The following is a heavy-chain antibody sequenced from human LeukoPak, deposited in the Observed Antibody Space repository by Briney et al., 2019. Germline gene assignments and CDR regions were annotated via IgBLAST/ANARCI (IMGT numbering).Heavy chain of an antibody. D-gene: IGHD7-27*01. Sequence: SETLSLTCTVSGGSISSYYWSWIRQPPGKGLEWIGYIYYSGSTNYSPSLKSRVTISVDTSKNQFSLKLSSVTAADTAVYYCARDTGVYMDVWGKGTTVTISS. CDR3: ARDTGVYMDV. CDR1: GGSISSYY. V-gene: IGHV4-59*01. CDR2: IYYSGST. J-gene: IGHJ6*03.